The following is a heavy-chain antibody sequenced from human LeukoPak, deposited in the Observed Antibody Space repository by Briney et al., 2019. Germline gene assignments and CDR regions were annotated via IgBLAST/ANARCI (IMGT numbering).Heavy chain of an antibody. D-gene: IGHD3-10*01. V-gene: IGHV3-53*01. Sequence: GGSLRLSCAASGFTFSSNYMSWVRQAPGKGLEWVSVIYSGGSTYYADSVKGRFAISRDNSKNTLYLQMNSLRAEDTAVYYCASQPPMVRGPCYYYMDVWGKGTTVTVSS. CDR1: GFTFSSNY. J-gene: IGHJ6*03. CDR3: ASQPPMVRGPCYYYMDV. CDR2: IYSGGST.